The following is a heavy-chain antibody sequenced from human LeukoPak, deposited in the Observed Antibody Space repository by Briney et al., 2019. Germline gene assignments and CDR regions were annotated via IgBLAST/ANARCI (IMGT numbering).Heavy chain of an antibody. V-gene: IGHV4-4*07. CDR2: IYASGGA. CDR1: GGSISSYY. J-gene: IGHJ4*02. CDR3: GREFSSVASAGTDY. D-gene: IGHD6-13*01. Sequence: PSETLSPTCTVSGGSISSYYWSWIRQPAAKGLEWIGRIYASGGANYNPPLKSRVTISVDTSKTQLSLKVSSVTAADTAVYYCGREFSSVASAGTDYWGQGTVVTVSS.